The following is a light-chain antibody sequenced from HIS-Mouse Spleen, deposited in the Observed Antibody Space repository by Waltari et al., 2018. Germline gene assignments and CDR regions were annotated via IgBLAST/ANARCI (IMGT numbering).Light chain of an antibody. V-gene: IGKV1-9*01. CDR3: QQLNSYPPT. Sequence: DIQLTQSPSFLSASVGARVTITCRASQGISSYLAWYQQKPGKAPKRLIYAASTLQSGVPSRFSGSGSGTEFTLTISSLQPEDFATYYCQQLNSYPPTFGQGTKVEIK. CDR1: QGISSY. J-gene: IGKJ1*01. CDR2: AAS.